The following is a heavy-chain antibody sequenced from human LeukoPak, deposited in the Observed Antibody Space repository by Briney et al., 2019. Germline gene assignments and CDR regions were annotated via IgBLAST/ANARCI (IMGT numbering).Heavy chain of an antibody. CDR2: ILSSGST. CDR1: SGSINNYY. CDR3: ARTNQISETAFDI. J-gene: IGHJ3*02. Sequence: SETLSLTCTDPSGSINNYYWSWIRHTPGKGLEWIGYILSSGSTNYNPSVKSRVTISVDTSKNQFSLKLSSVTAADTAVYYCARTNQISETAFDIWGQGTMVIVSS. D-gene: IGHD1-14*01. V-gene: IGHV4-59*01.